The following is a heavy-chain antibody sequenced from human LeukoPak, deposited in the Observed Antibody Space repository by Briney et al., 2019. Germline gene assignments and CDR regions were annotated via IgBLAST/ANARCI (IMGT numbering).Heavy chain of an antibody. CDR1: GYSISSGYY. J-gene: IGHJ6*03. Sequence: SETLSLTCTVSGYSISSGYYWSWIRQPPGKGLEWIGEINHSGSTNYNPSLKSRVTISVDTSKNQFSLKLSSVTAADTAVYYCARGHPPTYYDFWSGYYQYYMDVWGKGTTVTVSS. CDR3: ARGHPPTYYDFWSGYYQYYMDV. CDR2: INHSGST. V-gene: IGHV4-38-2*02. D-gene: IGHD3-3*01.